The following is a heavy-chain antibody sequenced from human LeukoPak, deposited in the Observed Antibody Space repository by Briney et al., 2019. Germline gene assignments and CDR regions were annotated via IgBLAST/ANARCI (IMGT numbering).Heavy chain of an antibody. D-gene: IGHD6-19*01. J-gene: IGHJ4*02. Sequence: SETLSLTCTVSGDSISSSNYYWGWIRQPLGKGLEWIGHIYYSGSTYYNPSLKSRVTISVDTSKNQFSLKLSSVTAADTAVYYCANSGWYDPRPFRGQGTLVTVSS. CDR1: GDSISSSNYY. CDR3: ANSGWYDPRPF. CDR2: IYYSGST. V-gene: IGHV4-39*07.